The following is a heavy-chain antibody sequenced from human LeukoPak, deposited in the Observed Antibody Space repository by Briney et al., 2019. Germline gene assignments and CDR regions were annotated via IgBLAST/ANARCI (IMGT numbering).Heavy chain of an antibody. J-gene: IGHJ4*02. D-gene: IGHD2-15*01. CDR1: GYTFTSYG. CDR2: ISAYNGNT. CDR3: ARDVTDIVVVVAATGDY. V-gene: IGHV1-18*01. Sequence: ASVKVSCKASGYTFTSYGISWVRQAPGQGLEWMGWISAYNGNTNYAQKLQGRVTMTTDTSTSTAYMELRSLRPDDTAVYYCARDVTDIVVVVAATGDYWGQGTLVTVSS.